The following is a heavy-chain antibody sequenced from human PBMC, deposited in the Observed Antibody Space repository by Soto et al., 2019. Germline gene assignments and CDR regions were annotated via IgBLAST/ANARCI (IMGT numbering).Heavy chain of an antibody. D-gene: IGHD3-16*01. V-gene: IGHV2-5*02. J-gene: IGHJ4*02. CDR1: GFSLSTSGVG. CDR2: IYWDDGE. Sequence: QITLKESGPTMVKPTQTLTLTCTFSGFSLSTSGVGVGWIRQPPGKALEWLALIYWDDGERYSPSLKSRLTITKDPSKTQVVLTRPNRAPVDTPTYSCAPSLVAYDYIWGSYWWGFDSGGQGTWSPSPQ. CDR3: APSLVAYDYIWGSYWWGFDS.